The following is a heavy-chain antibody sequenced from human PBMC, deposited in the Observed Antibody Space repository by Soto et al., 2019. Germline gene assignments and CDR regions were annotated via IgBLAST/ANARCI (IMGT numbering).Heavy chain of an antibody. Sequence: SETLSLTCTVSGGSVSSSSYYWSWIRQPPGKGLEWIGYIYYSGSTNYNPSLKSRVTISVDTSKNQFSLKLSSVTAADTAVYYCARVIARYSYGFWWFDPWGQGTLVTASS. D-gene: IGHD5-18*01. CDR1: GGSVSSSSYY. CDR3: ARVIARYSYGFWWFDP. J-gene: IGHJ5*02. V-gene: IGHV4-61*01. CDR2: IYYSGST.